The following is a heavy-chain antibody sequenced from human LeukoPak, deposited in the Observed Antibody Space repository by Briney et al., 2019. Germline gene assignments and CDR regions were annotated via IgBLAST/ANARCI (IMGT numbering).Heavy chain of an antibody. J-gene: IGHJ4*02. CDR1: GFTFSSYG. D-gene: IGHD2-15*01. Sequence: GALRLSCAASGFTFSSYGMSWVRQAPGKGLEWVSAISGSGGSTYYADSVKGRCTISRDNSKNTLYLQMNSLRAEDTAVYYCAKAGNDIVVVVAEYYFDYWGQGTLVTVSS. V-gene: IGHV3-23*01. CDR2: ISGSGGST. CDR3: AKAGNDIVVVVAEYYFDY.